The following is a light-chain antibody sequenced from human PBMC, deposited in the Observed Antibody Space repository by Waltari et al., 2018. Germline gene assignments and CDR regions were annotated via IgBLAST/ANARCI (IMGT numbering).Light chain of an antibody. CDR3: YSYAATYSI. V-gene: IGLV2-11*01. Sequence: QSALTQPRSVSGSPGQSVTISCTGSSSDVGRYDYVSWYQQRPGKPPKLIISEVSQRPSGVPDRCSGSKSGNTASLTISGLQADDEADYYCYSYAATYSIFGGGTKLTVL. J-gene: IGLJ2*01. CDR2: EVS. CDR1: SSDVGRYDY.